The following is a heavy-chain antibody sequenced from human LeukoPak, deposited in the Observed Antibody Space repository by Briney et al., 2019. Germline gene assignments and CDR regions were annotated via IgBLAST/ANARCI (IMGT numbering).Heavy chain of an antibody. Sequence: SVKVSCKASGGTLSSYAISWVRQAPGQGLEWMGGIIPIFGTANYAQKFQGRVTIIADESTSTAYMELSSLRSEDTAVYYCATDYDYVWGSYRYTRYWGQGTLVTVSS. D-gene: IGHD3-16*02. J-gene: IGHJ4*02. CDR1: GGTLSSYA. CDR2: IIPIFGTA. V-gene: IGHV1-69*13. CDR3: ATDYDYVWGSYRYTRY.